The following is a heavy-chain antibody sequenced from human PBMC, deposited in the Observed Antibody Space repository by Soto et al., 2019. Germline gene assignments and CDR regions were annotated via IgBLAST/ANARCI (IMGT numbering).Heavy chain of an antibody. CDR1: GYTFTGYY. CDR2: INPNSGGT. J-gene: IGHJ6*02. V-gene: IGHV1-2*02. D-gene: IGHD6-13*01. CDR3: ARELAAAGTYYYYGMDV. Sequence: VASVKVSCKASGYTFTGYYMHWVRQAPGQGLEWMGWINPNSGGTNYAQKFQGRVTMTRDTSISTAYMELSRLRSDDTAVYYCARELAAAGTYYYYGMDVWGQGTTVTVSS.